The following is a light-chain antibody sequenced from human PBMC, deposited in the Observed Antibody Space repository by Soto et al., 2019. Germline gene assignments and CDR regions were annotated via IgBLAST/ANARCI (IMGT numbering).Light chain of an antibody. Sequence: DIQMTQSPSTLSGSVGDRVTLACRASQTISSWLAWYQQKPGQAPKLLISKASNLDSGVPSRFSGSGSGTEFTLTISSLQPDDFGTYYCQEYNSYWTFGQGTKVDIK. CDR3: QEYNSYWT. CDR1: QTISSW. CDR2: KAS. V-gene: IGKV1-5*03. J-gene: IGKJ1*01.